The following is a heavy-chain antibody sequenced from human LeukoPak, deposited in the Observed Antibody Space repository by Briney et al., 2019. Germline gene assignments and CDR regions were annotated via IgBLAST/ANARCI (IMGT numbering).Heavy chain of an antibody. J-gene: IGHJ4*02. V-gene: IGHV4-59*01. CDR1: GASITRYY. CDR3: ARIPGARPDD. D-gene: IGHD7-27*01. Sequence: SETLSLTCTLPGASITRYYWTWIRQPPGKGLESVGYMYVGEGTNYNPSLKSRATISIDTSKTQFSLKLKSVTAADTAVYYCARIPGARPDDWGQGTLVTVS. CDR2: MYVGEGT.